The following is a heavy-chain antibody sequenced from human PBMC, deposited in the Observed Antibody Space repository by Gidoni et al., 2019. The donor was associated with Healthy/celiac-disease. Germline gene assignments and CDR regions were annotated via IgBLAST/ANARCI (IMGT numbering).Heavy chain of an antibody. CDR2: INHSGST. Sequence: QVQLQQWGAGLLKPSETLSLPCAVHGGSFSGYYWSWIRQPPGKGLEWIGEINHSGSTNYNPSLKSRVTISVDTSKNQFSLKLSSVTAADTAVYYCARDGIAAAGDAEYFQHWGQGTLVTVSS. CDR3: ARDGIAAAGDAEYFQH. V-gene: IGHV4-34*01. CDR1: GGSFSGYY. D-gene: IGHD6-13*01. J-gene: IGHJ1*01.